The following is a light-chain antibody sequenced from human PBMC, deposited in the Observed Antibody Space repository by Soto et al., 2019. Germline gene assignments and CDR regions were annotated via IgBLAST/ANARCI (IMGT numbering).Light chain of an antibody. V-gene: IGKV1-9*01. CDR3: QQSYNFSRT. CDR2: AAS. J-gene: IGKJ5*01. CDR1: QGISSY. Sequence: IQLTQSPSSLSASVGDRVTITCRASQGISSYLAWYQQKPGKAPKLLIYAASTLQSGVPSRFSGSGSGTDFTLTISSLHPEDFATYYCQQSYNFSRTFGQGTRLEIK.